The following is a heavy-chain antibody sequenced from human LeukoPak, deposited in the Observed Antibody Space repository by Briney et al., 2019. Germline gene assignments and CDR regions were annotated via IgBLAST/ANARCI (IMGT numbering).Heavy chain of an antibody. D-gene: IGHD5-12*01. J-gene: IGHJ3*02. CDR1: GDSVSSNSAA. Sequence: SQTPSLTCAISGDSVSSNSAACNWIRQSPSRGLEWLGRTYFKSKWYNGYAVSVKSRISINLDTSKNQFSLQLNSVTPEDTAVYYCASAIKSDAFDIWGQGTMVTVSS. CDR3: ASAIKSDAFDI. CDR2: TYFKSKWYN. V-gene: IGHV6-1*01.